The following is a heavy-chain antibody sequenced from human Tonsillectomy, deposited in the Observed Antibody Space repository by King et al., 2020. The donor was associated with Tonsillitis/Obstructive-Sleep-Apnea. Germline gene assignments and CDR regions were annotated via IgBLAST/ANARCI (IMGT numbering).Heavy chain of an antibody. CDR2: ISTSGSHT. D-gene: IGHD6-19*01. CDR3: ARGLAVARMDV. V-gene: IGHV3-11*01. Sequence: VQLVESGGGLVKSGGSLRLSCAASGFPFTDYYMTWIRQAPGKGLEWVSYISTSGSHTYYADSVKGRFTFSRDNAKNSLSLQMNSLRAEDTAVYYCARGLAVARMDVWGKGTMVTVFS. J-gene: IGHJ6*03. CDR1: GFPFTDYY.